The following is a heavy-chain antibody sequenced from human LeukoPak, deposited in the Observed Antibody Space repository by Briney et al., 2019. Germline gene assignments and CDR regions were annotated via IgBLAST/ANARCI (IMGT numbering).Heavy chain of an antibody. D-gene: IGHD6-13*01. J-gene: IGHJ4*02. V-gene: IGHV3-23*01. CDR3: AKQYSSSWHYFDY. Sequence: GGSLRLSCAASGFTFSNYAMTWVRQAPGKGLEWVSGISGSGGSTYYADSVRGHFTISRDNSKNTLYLQMNSLRAEDTAVYHCAKQYSSSWHYFDYWGQGTLVTVSS. CDR2: ISGSGGST. CDR1: GFTFSNYA.